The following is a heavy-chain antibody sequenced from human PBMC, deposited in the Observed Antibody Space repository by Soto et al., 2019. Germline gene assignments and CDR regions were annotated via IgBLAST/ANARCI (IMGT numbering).Heavy chain of an antibody. CDR3: ARGFWSGYYPTYYFDY. CDR1: GGTFSSYA. V-gene: IGHV1-69*13. J-gene: IGHJ4*02. D-gene: IGHD3-3*01. CDR2: IIPIFGTA. Sequence: ASVKVSCKASGGTFSSYAISWVRQAPGQGLEWMGGIIPIFGTANYAQKFQGRVTITADESTSTAYMELSSLRSEDTAVYYCARGFWSGYYPTYYFDYWGQGTLVTVSS.